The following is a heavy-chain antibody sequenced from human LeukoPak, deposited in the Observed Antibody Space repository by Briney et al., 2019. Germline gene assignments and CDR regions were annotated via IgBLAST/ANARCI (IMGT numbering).Heavy chain of an antibody. CDR2: ISSSSSYI. V-gene: IGHV3-21*01. CDR3: AKDKTHYDFWSGNEFDY. J-gene: IGHJ4*02. CDR1: GFTFSSYS. D-gene: IGHD3-3*01. Sequence: GGSLRLSCAASGFTFSSYSMNWVRQAPGKGLEWVSSISSSSSYIYYADSVKGRFTISRDNTKNSLYLQMNSLRAEDTAVYYCAKDKTHYDFWSGNEFDYWGQGTLVTVSS.